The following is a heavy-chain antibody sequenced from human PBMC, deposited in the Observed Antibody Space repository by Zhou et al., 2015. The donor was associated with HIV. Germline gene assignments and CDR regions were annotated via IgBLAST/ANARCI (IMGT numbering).Heavy chain of an antibody. CDR2: IIPIFGTA. J-gene: IGHJ6*01. CDR3: ARGKLLWFGGRGHYVMDV. V-gene: IGHV1-69*01. D-gene: IGHD3-10*01. CDR1: GGTFSSYA. Sequence: QVQLVQSGAEVKKPGSSVKVSCKASGGTFSSYAISWVRQAPGQGLEWMGGIIPIFGTANYAQKFQGRVTITADESTSTAYMELSSLRSEDTAVYYCARGKLLWFGGRGHYVMDVWGQGTTVTVSS.